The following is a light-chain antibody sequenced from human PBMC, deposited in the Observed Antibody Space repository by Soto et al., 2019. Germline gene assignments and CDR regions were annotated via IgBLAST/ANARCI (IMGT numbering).Light chain of an antibody. Sequence: QSVLTQPASVSGSPGQSITISCTGTSSDVGGQNYVSWYQQHPGKAPKLMIYDVSNRPSGVSDRFSGSKSANTASQTISGLEDEYEADKYCRSYTGGKTFSVFGEGTKLTV. CDR1: SSDVGGQNY. J-gene: IGLJ2*01. CDR3: RSYTGGKTFSV. V-gene: IGLV2-14*01. CDR2: DVS.